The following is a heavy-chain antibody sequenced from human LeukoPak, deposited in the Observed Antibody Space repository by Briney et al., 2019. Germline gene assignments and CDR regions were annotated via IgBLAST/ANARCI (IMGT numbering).Heavy chain of an antibody. V-gene: IGHV3-74*01. J-gene: IGHJ3*02. Sequence: GGSLRLSCVASGFTFSSYYMQWVRQDPRKGLVWVSRISGDGTNINYADSVRGRFTISRDNAKNTVYLQMNTLRVEDTAVYYCAKVYSSGWAAFDIWGQGTMVTVSS. CDR1: GFTFSSYY. CDR3: AKVYSSGWAAFDI. D-gene: IGHD6-19*01. CDR2: ISGDGTNI.